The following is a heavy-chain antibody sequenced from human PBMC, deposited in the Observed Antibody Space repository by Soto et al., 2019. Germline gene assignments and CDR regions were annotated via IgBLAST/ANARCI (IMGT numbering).Heavy chain of an antibody. Sequence: PGGSLRLSCAASGFTFSDFYMSWIRQAPGKGLEWVSYISSSGSTIYYADSVKGRFTISRDNAKNSLYLHMNSLRVEDTAVYYCVRDPEWSAYDIWGQGTMVTVSS. CDR1: GFTFSDFY. V-gene: IGHV3-11*04. D-gene: IGHD2-8*01. CDR3: VRDPEWSAYDI. J-gene: IGHJ3*02. CDR2: ISSSGSTI.